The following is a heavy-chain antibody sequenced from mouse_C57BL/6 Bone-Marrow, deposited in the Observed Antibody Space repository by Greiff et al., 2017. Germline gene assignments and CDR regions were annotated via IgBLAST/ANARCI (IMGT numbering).Heavy chain of an antibody. J-gene: IGHJ4*01. Sequence: VKLMESGAELARPGASVKLSCKASGYTFTSYGISWVKQRTGQGLEWIGEIYPRSGNTYYNEKFKGKATLTADKSSSTAYMELRSLTSEDSAVYFCARDGYYFLDYAMDYWGQGTSVTVSS. CDR3: ARDGYYFLDYAMDY. CDR1: GYTFTSYG. V-gene: IGHV1-81*01. CDR2: IYPRSGNT. D-gene: IGHD2-3*01.